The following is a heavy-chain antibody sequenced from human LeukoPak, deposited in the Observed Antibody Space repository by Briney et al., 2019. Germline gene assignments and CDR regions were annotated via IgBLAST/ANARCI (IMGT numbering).Heavy chain of an antibody. D-gene: IGHD3-9*01. CDR2: IYYTGTT. CDR1: GGSVRSGIYY. V-gene: IGHV4-61*01. CDR3: ARVNDILMSYHPES. Sequence: SETLSHTCAVSGGSVRSGIYYWSWIRQPPGKEVEWIGYIYYTGTTYYNPSLKSRVTLSVDTSKKQFSLKLSSVTAADTAVYYYARVNDILMSYHPESLGQGILVTVSS. J-gene: IGHJ5*02.